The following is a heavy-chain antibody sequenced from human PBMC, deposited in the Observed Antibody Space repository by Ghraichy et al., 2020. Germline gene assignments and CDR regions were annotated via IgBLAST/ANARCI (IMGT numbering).Heavy chain of an antibody. V-gene: IGHV3-21*01. CDR1: VFTFSSYS. Sequence: GGSLRLSCAASVFTFSSYSMNWVRQAPGKGLEWVSSISSSSSYIYYADSVKGRFTISRDNAKNSLYLQMNSLRAEDTAVYYCARDLYSSGYNAFDIWGQGTMVTVSS. J-gene: IGHJ3*02. D-gene: IGHD6-19*01. CDR2: ISSSSSYI. CDR3: ARDLYSSGYNAFDI.